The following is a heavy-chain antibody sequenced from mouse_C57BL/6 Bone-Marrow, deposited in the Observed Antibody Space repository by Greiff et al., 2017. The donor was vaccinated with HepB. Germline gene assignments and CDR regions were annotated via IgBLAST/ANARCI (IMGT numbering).Heavy chain of an antibody. CDR1: GYTFTSYW. V-gene: IGHV1-62-3*01. J-gene: IGHJ2*01. Sequence: QVQLKQPGAELVKPGASVKLSCKASGYTFTSYWMHWVKQRPGRGLEWIGRIDPNSGSTNYNEKFKSKATLTVDKSSSTAYMQLSSLTSEDSAVYYCAIYYGNYKGFDYWGQGTTLTVSS. CDR3: AIYYGNYKGFDY. D-gene: IGHD2-1*01. CDR2: IDPNSGST.